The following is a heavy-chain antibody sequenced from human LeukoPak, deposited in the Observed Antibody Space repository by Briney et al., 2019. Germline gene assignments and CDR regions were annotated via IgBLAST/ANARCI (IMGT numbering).Heavy chain of an antibody. V-gene: IGHV1-8*03. D-gene: IGHD3-22*01. CDR1: GYTFTGYY. J-gene: IGHJ3*02. Sequence: ASVKVSCKASGYTFTGYYMHWVRQAPGQGLEWMGWMNPNSGNTGYAQKFQGRVTITRNTSISTAYMELSSLRSEDTAVYYCARGRSYYDTSGLGIWGQGTMVTVSS. CDR2: MNPNSGNT. CDR3: ARGRSYYDTSGLGI.